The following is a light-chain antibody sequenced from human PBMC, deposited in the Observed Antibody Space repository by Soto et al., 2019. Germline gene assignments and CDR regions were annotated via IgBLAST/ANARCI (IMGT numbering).Light chain of an antibody. CDR1: QSVFYSPTNQNY. CDR3: QQYYTTPMYT. J-gene: IGKJ2*01. V-gene: IGKV4-1*01. CDR2: WAS. Sequence: VVTQSPDSLAVSPGERATINCKSSQSVFYSPTNQNYLAWYQQKPGQPPKLLIYWASTRESGVPARFSGSGSGTDFTLTISSLQAEDVAVYYCQQYYTTPMYTFGQGTKLEIK.